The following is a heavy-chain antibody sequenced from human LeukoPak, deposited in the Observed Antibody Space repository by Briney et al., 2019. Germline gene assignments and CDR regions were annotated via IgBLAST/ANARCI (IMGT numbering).Heavy chain of an antibody. D-gene: IGHD3-10*01. V-gene: IGHV4-4*09. CDR2: IYTSGST. CDR1: GGSISSYY. Sequence: PSETLSLTCTVSGGSISSYYWSWIRQPPGKGLEWIGYIYTSGSTNYNPSLKSRVTISVDTSKNQFSLKLSSVTAADTAVYYCARSKLLWFGGFNFDYWGQGTLVTVSS. J-gene: IGHJ4*02. CDR3: ARSKLLWFGGFNFDY.